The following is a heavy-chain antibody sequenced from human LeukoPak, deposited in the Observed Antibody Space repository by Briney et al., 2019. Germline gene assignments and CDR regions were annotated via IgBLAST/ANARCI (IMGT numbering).Heavy chain of an antibody. D-gene: IGHD2-15*01. J-gene: IGHJ1*01. CDR1: GFTFSSYA. Sequence: PAGSLRLSCAASGFTFSSYAMSWVRQPPAKGLEWVSTISDPGGDTYYADSVRGRLTISRDNSKKTLYLQMNSLRAEDTAVYYCANSDVYCGGGGCYSEHWGQGALVTVTS. CDR2: ISDPGGDT. CDR3: ANSDVYCGGGGCYSEH. V-gene: IGHV3-23*01.